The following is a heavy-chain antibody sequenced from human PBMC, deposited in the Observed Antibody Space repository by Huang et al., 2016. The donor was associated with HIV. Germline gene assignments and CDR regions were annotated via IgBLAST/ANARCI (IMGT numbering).Heavy chain of an antibody. J-gene: IGHJ5*02. D-gene: IGHD3-10*01. V-gene: IGHV4-34*02. CDR3: ARDATKNPRGWFDP. Sequence: QVHLQQWGAGLLKSAETLSLTCAVYGGSLSGYYWSWLRQTPGKGLVWIGESHHLGRPNYKPSLKSRVSISMDGSKKQFSLKLRSISDADTAVYFCARDATKNPRGWFDPWGQGTLVTVSS. CDR2: SHHLGRP. CDR1: GGSLSGYY.